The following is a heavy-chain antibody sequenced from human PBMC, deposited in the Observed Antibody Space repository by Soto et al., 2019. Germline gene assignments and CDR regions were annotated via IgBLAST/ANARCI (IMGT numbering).Heavy chain of an antibody. CDR1: GGTFSSYS. D-gene: IGHD1-26*01. Sequence: QVQLVQSGAEVKKPGSSVKVSCKASGGTFSSYSINWVRQAPGQGLEWMGEIIPIFGTANYAQKFQSRVTITADESTSTAYIELRSLRSEDTAVYYCARDGGRHSGGIDYWGQGTLVTVSS. J-gene: IGHJ4*02. CDR2: IIPIFGTA. V-gene: IGHV1-69*01. CDR3: ARDGGRHSGGIDY.